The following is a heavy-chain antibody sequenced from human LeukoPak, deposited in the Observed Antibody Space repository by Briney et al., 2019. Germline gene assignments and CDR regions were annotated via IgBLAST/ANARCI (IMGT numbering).Heavy chain of an antibody. Sequence: GESLKVSCKGSGYSFTSYWIGWVRQMPGKGLEWMGIIYPGDSDTRYSPSFQGQVTISADKSISTAYLQWSSLKASDTAMYYCARTIMVRGAILLLDVWGKGTTVTVSS. D-gene: IGHD3-10*01. CDR2: IYPGDSDT. CDR3: ARTIMVRGAILLLDV. CDR1: GYSFTSYW. V-gene: IGHV5-51*01. J-gene: IGHJ6*04.